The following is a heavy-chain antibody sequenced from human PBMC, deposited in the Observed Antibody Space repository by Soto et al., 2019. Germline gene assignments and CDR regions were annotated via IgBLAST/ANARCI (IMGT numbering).Heavy chain of an antibody. CDR1: GGSFSTYY. V-gene: IGHV4-34*01. CDR3: ARGGSNDWQVAFDI. D-gene: IGHD3-9*01. Sequence: QLQQWGAGLLKPSETLSLTCVVSGGSFSTYYYNWIRQSPGKGLEWIGEINHSGSNNYSPSLKSRVPMSLDTSKNQFSLKLTSVTVADTAVYYCARGGSNDWQVAFDIWGQGTMVTVSS. CDR2: INHSGSN. J-gene: IGHJ3*02.